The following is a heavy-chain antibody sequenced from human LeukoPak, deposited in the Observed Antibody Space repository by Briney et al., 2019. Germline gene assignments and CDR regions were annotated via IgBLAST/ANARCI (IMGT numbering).Heavy chain of an antibody. Sequence: ASVKVSCKASGYTFTSYGISWVRQAPGQGLERMGWISAYNGNTNYAQKLQGRVTMTTDTSTSTAYMELRSLRSDDTAVYYCARELSEVEDSSTFVPWGQGTLVTVSS. J-gene: IGHJ5*02. D-gene: IGHD6-13*01. CDR3: ARELSEVEDSSTFVP. CDR1: GYTFTSYG. V-gene: IGHV1-18*01. CDR2: ISAYNGNT.